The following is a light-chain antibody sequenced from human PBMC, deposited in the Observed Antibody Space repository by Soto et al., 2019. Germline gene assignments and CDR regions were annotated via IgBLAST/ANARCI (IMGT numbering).Light chain of an antibody. J-gene: IGKJ2*01. CDR2: WAS. V-gene: IGKV4-1*01. CDR1: QSVLYSSTNKNY. Sequence: DIVMTQSPDSLAVSLGVRATINCKSSQSVLYSSTNKNYLAWYQQKAGQPPKLLIYWASTRESGVPDRISGSGSGTDFTLTISSLQAEDVAVYYCQQYYSSPRTFGQGTKLEIK. CDR3: QQYYSSPRT.